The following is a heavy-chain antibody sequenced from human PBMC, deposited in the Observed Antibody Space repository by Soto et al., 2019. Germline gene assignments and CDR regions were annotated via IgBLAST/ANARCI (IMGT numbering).Heavy chain of an antibody. CDR1: GFTFSSYG. V-gene: IGHV3-33*01. J-gene: IGHJ6*03. CDR3: ARDPFGESGGDYYYYMDV. D-gene: IGHD3-10*01. CDR2: IWYDGSNK. Sequence: GGSLRLSCAASGFTFSSYGMHWVRQAPGKGLEWVAVIWYDGSNKYYADSVKGRFTISRDNSKNTLYLQMNSLRAEDTAVYYCARDPFGESGGDYYYYMDVWGKGTTVTVSS.